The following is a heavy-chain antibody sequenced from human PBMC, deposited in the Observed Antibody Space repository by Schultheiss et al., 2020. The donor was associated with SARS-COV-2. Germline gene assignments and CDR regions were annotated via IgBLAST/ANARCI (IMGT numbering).Heavy chain of an antibody. CDR1: GGSFSGYY. V-gene: IGHV4-59*10. D-gene: IGHD2-21*02. CDR3: AQPKAYCGGDCYSHDAFDI. CDR2: IYTSGST. J-gene: IGHJ3*02. Sequence: SETLSLTCAVYGGSFSGYYWSWIRQPVGKGLEWIGRIYTSGSTNYNPSLKSRVTMSADTSKNQFSLKLSSVTAADTAVYYCAQPKAYCGGDCYSHDAFDIWGQGTMVTVSS.